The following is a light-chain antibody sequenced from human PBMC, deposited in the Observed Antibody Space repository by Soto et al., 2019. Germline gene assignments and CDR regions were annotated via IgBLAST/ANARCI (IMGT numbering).Light chain of an antibody. Sequence: DIVVTQSPDSLAMSLGERATINCKSSQSVLSSSNNKNYLAWYQQKPGQPPKLLIYWASARESGVPDRFSGSGSGTDFTLDISSLQAEDVAVYYCQQYYSIPWAFGQGTKVEV. CDR3: QQYYSIPWA. CDR1: QSVLSSSNNKNY. CDR2: WAS. J-gene: IGKJ1*01. V-gene: IGKV4-1*01.